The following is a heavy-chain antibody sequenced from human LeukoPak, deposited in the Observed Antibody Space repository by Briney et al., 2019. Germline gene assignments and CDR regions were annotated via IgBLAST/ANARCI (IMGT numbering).Heavy chain of an antibody. CDR2: ISWDGGST. D-gene: IGHD1-26*01. V-gene: IGHV3-43*01. J-gene: IGHJ4*02. CDR3: AKGGRGSYYPFDY. CDR1: GFTFDDYT. Sequence: GGSLRLSCAASGFTFDDYTMHWVRHAPGKGLEWVSLISWDGGSTYYADSVKGRFTISRDNSKNSLYLQMNSLRTEDTALYYCAKGGRGSYYPFDYWGQGTLVTVSS.